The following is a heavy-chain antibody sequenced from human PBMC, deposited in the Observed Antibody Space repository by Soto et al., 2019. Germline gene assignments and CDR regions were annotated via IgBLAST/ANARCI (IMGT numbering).Heavy chain of an antibody. D-gene: IGHD2-2*01. CDR1: GGSISSYY. V-gene: IGHV4-59*01. CDR2: IYYSGST. CDR3: ARPQGAFLPAAPRYYSCSMSV. J-gene: IGHJ6*02. Sequence: SETLSLTCTVSGGSISSYYWSWIRQPPGKGLEWIGYIYYSGSTNYNPSLKSRVTISVDTSKNQFSLKLSSVTAADTAVYYCARPQGAFLPAAPRYYSCSMSVLRRSTTFPDCS.